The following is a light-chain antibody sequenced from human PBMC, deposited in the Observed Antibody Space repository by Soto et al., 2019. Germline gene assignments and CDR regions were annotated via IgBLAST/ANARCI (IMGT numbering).Light chain of an antibody. Sequence: EIVMTQSPATLSVSPGEGATLSCRASLTVSRNVAWYQQKPGQAPRLLIYGASTRATGIPARFSGSGSRTELTLTISSLQSEDFAVYFCQQYKTLPPARTFGQGTKVEIK. V-gene: IGKV3-15*01. J-gene: IGKJ1*01. CDR2: GAS. CDR3: QQYKTLPPART. CDR1: LTVSRN.